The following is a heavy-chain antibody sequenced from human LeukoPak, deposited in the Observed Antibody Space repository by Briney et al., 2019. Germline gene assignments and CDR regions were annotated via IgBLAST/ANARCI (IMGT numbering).Heavy chain of an antibody. Sequence: SETLSLTCAVSGGSISSFYWTWIRQSPGKGLEWIGYIYYSGSTNYNPSLQGRVTISVDTSKNQFSLRLSSVTAADTAVYYCARLDYSPSQYYFDYWGQGTLVTVSS. CDR2: IYYSGST. CDR1: GGSISSFY. D-gene: IGHD2-15*01. J-gene: IGHJ4*02. CDR3: ARLDYSPSQYYFDY. V-gene: IGHV4-59*08.